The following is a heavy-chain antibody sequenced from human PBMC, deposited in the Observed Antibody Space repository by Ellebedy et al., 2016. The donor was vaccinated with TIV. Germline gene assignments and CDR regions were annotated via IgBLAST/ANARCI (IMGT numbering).Heavy chain of an antibody. V-gene: IGHV3-9*01. CDR2: VSWNSGDI. J-gene: IGHJ5*02. CDR1: GSIFVDYA. D-gene: IGHD2-15*01. Sequence: PGGSLRPSCSPPGSIFVDYAMHWVPQAPGKGLECVSGVSWNSGDIVYADSVKGRFTISRDNAKNSLYLQMNSLRTEETGLYYCTQEVGAWGKGTLVNVSS. CDR3: TQEVGA.